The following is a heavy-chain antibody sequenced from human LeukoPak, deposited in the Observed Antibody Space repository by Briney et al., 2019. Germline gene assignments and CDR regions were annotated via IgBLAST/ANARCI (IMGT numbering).Heavy chain of an antibody. J-gene: IGHJ2*01. CDR3: AGSSGFWYFDL. CDR2: INPSGGST. D-gene: IGHD3-22*01. CDR1: GYTFTSYY. Sequence: ASVKVSCKASGYTFTSYYMHWVRQAPGQGLEWMGIINPSGGSTSYAQKFQGRVTMTRNTSISTAYMELSSLRSEDTAVYYCAGSSGFWYFDLWGRGTLVTVSS. V-gene: IGHV1-46*01.